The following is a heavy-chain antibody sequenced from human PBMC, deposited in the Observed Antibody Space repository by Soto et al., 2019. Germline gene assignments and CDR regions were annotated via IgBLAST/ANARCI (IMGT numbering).Heavy chain of an antibody. J-gene: IGHJ4*02. CDR1: GFTFDDYA. V-gene: IGHV3-9*01. Sequence: EVQLVESGGGLVQPGRSLRLSCAASGFTFDDYAMHWVRQAPGKGLEWVSGISWNSGSIGYADSVKGRFTISRDNAKNSLYLQMNSLRAEDTALYYCAKAPIAVAGTPRSTFDYWGQGTLVTVSS. D-gene: IGHD6-19*01. CDR2: ISWNSGSI. CDR3: AKAPIAVAGTPRSTFDY.